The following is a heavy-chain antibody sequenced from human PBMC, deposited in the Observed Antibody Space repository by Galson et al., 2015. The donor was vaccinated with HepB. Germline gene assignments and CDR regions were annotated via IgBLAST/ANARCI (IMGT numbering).Heavy chain of an antibody. CDR1: GFTFSSYA. CDR3: ARETKWSLYDY. Sequence: SLRLSCAASGFTFSSYAMSWVRQAPGKGLEWVAGIGGNGGSTYYADAVKGRVTIPRDRSKDTLYLRMNSLRAEDTAVYYCARETKWSLYDYWGQGTLVTASS. D-gene: IGHD2-8*01. J-gene: IGHJ4*02. CDR2: IGGNGGST. V-gene: IGHV3-23*01.